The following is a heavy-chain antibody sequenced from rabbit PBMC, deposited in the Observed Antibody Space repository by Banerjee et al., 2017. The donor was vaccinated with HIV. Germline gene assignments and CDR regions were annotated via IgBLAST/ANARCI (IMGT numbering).Heavy chain of an antibody. J-gene: IGHJ4*01. V-gene: IGHV1S45*01. Sequence: QEQLEESGGDLVKPEGSLTLSCTASGFSFSSSYWICWVRQAPGKGLEWITCIDGGSSGSTYYANWAKGRFTISKTSSTTVTLQMTSLTAADTATYFCARDLAGVIGWNFNFWGPGTLVTVS. CDR3: ARDLAGVIGWNFNF. CDR1: GFSFSSSYW. CDR2: IDGGSSGST. D-gene: IGHD4-1*01.